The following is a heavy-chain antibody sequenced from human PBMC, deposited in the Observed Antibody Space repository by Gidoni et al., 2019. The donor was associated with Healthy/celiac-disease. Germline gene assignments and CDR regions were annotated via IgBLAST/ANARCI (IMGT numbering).Heavy chain of an antibody. J-gene: IGHJ6*02. CDR2: LHYSGST. V-gene: IGHV4-59*01. CDR1: GGSISSYS. Sequence: QVQLQESGPGLVKPSETLSLTCTVSGGSISSYSWSWIRQPPGKGLEWIGYLHYSGSTNYNPSLKSRVTISVDTSKNQFSLKLSSVTAADTAVYYCARWGHYDHSAPYYYYGMDVWGQGTTVTVSS. CDR3: ARWGHYDHSAPYYYYGMDV. D-gene: IGHD3-3*01.